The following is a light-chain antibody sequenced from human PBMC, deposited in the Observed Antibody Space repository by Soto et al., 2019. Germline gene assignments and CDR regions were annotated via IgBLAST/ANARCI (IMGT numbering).Light chain of an antibody. CDR2: DNN. V-gene: IGLV1-51*01. Sequence: QSALTQPASVSGSPGQSITISCTGTSSDVGAYNLVSWYQQYPGKAPRLIIYDNNKRPSGIPDRFSGSKSGTSATLGITGLQTGDEADYYCGTWDSSLSNVFGTGTKVTVL. J-gene: IGLJ1*01. CDR1: SSDVGAYNL. CDR3: GTWDSSLSNV.